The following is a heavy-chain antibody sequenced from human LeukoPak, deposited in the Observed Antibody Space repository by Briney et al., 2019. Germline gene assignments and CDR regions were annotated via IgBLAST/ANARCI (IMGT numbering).Heavy chain of an antibody. J-gene: IGHJ4*02. Sequence: QPGGSLRLSCAASGFTFSTYATTWVRQAPGKGLEWVSSITGNGGSTYYADSVKGRFTISRDSSKNTLYLQMNSLRAEDTAVYHCARDSGSYLEPTDYWGQGTLVTVSS. CDR3: ARDSGSYLEPTDY. CDR1: GFTFSTYA. V-gene: IGHV3-23*01. D-gene: IGHD1-26*01. CDR2: ITGNGGST.